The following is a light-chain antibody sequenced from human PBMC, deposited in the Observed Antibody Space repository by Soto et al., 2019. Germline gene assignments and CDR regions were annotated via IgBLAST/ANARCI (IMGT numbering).Light chain of an antibody. CDR3: RHYNNWPPET. J-gene: IGKJ1*01. V-gene: IGKV3-15*01. Sequence: EIVLAQSPGTPSVSPEERTTLSCRASQSVSSNLAWYQQKPGQAPRLLIYDASTRATGIPARFSGSGSGTEFNLTISSLQSEDFAIYYCRHYNNWPPETFGQGTKVDIK. CDR1: QSVSSN. CDR2: DAS.